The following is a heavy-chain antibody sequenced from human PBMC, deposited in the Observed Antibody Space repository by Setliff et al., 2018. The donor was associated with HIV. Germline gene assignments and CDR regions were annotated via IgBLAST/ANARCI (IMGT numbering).Heavy chain of an antibody. Sequence: LSLSCAASGFIFSDYYMSWIRQAPGKGLEWISYISTSGSTIHYADSVKGRFTISRDNAKNSLYLQMNSLRAEDTAVYCCARDRGDYGGYYYYGMDVWGQGTPVTVS. CDR1: GFIFSDYY. J-gene: IGHJ6*02. V-gene: IGHV3-11*04. CDR2: ISTSGSTI. CDR3: ARDRGDYGGYYYYGMDV. D-gene: IGHD4-17*01.